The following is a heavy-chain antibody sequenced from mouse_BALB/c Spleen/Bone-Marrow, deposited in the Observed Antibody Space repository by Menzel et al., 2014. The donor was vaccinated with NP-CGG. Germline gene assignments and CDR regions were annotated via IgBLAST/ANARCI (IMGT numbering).Heavy chain of an antibody. Sequence: EVKLEQSGGDLVKPGGSLKLSCAASGFTFSSYAMSWVRQTPQKRLEWVATISSGGSYTYYPDSVKGRFTISRDNAKNTLYLQMSSLRSEDTAMYYCARRYVNSFDYFDYWGQGTTLTVSS. V-gene: IGHV5-9-1*01. D-gene: IGHD2-1*01. CDR1: GFTFSSYA. CDR3: ARRYVNSFDYFDY. CDR2: ISSGGSYT. J-gene: IGHJ2*01.